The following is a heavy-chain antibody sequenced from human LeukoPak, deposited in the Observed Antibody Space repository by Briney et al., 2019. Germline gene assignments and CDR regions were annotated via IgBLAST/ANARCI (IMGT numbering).Heavy chain of an antibody. Sequence: SGTLSLICGVSGGSISSTNWWTWVRQPPGKGLEWIGEVHLDGRTNYNPSLESRLTMSVDLSENHISLKLTSVTAADTAVYYCARDTGRPRYYYGSGFGVLHWGQGTLVTVSS. V-gene: IGHV4-4*02. CDR2: VHLDGRT. J-gene: IGHJ4*02. CDR1: GGSISSTNW. CDR3: ARDTGRPRYYYGSGFGVLH. D-gene: IGHD3-10*01.